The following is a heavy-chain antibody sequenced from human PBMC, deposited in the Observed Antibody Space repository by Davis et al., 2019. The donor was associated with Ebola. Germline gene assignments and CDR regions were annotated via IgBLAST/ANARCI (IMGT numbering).Heavy chain of an antibody. CDR2: IYPGDSDT. V-gene: IGHV5-51*01. Sequence: GESLKISCKGSGYSFTSYWIGWVRQMPGKGLEWMGIIYPGDSDTRYSPSFQGQVTISADKSISTAYLQWSSLKASDTAMYYCARQRSSGWAYDVFDIWGQGTMVTVSS. CDR3: ARQRSSGWAYDVFDI. J-gene: IGHJ3*02. D-gene: IGHD6-19*01. CDR1: GYSFTSYW.